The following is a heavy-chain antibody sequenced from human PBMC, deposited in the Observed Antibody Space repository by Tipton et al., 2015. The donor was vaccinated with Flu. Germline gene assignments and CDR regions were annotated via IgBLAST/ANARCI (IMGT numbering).Heavy chain of an antibody. CDR2: IGRGGDT. CDR1: GFSFSDYD. D-gene: IGHD4-23*01. V-gene: IGHV3-13*01. Sequence: GSLRLSCAASGFSFSDYDMHWVRQAPGKGLEWVSAIGRGGDTYYPGSVKGRCTISRENAKNSLYLQMNSLRAGDTAVYYCARDSTVATDYYYYYGMDVWGQGTTVTVSS. CDR3: ARDSTVATDYYYYYGMDV. J-gene: IGHJ6*02.